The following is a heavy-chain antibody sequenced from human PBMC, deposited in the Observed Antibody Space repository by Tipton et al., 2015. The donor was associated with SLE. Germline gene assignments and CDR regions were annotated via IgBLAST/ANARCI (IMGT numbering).Heavy chain of an antibody. CDR2: VYYSGST. Sequence: TLSLTCTVSGGSISPHYWSWVRQPPGKGLEWIGYVYYSGSTMYNSSLRSRVTMAVDTSKNQFSLDLTSVTAADTAVYYCVRELDTFEVWGPGTLVTVSS. CDR1: GGSISPHY. CDR3: VRELDTFEV. J-gene: IGHJ3*01. V-gene: IGHV4-59*11.